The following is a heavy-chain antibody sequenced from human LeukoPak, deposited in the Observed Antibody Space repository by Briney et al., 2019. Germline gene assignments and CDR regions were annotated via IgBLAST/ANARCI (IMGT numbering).Heavy chain of an antibody. CDR1: GFTFSSYS. Sequence: GGSLRLSCAASGFTFSSYSMNWVRQAPGKGLERVSYISSTSSTIYYADSVKGRFTISRDNAKNSLYLQMHSLRDGDTAVYYCATGGYFDLWGRGTLVTVSS. J-gene: IGHJ2*01. V-gene: IGHV3-48*02. CDR2: ISSTSSTI. CDR3: ATGGYFDL.